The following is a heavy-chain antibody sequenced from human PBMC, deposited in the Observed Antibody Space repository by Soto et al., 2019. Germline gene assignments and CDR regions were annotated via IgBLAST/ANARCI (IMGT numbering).Heavy chain of an antibody. D-gene: IGHD1-26*01. Sequence: QLVQSGAEVKKPGASVKVSCKASGYRFSNYDMSWVRQAPGQGLEWMAWISAHNGNKHYAEKFLGRVSTTTDTSTSTAYMEVRTLKTHDTVVYYCVRGLLAYLGMDVWAQGTTVTV. J-gene: IGHJ6*02. CDR3: VRGLLAYLGMDV. CDR2: ISAHNGNK. CDR1: GYRFSNYD. V-gene: IGHV1-18*01.